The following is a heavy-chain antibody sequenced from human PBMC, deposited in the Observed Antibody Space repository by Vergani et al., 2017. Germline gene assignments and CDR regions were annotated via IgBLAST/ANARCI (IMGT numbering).Heavy chain of an antibody. CDR1: GFTFSGSA. CDR3: TTDGRYYYDSSGYHEFDY. D-gene: IGHD3-22*01. J-gene: IGHJ4*02. CDR2: IRSKANSYAT. Sequence: EVQLVESGGGLVQPGGSLKLSCAASGFTFSGSAMHWVRQASGKGLEWVGRIRSKANSYATAYAASVKGRFTISRDDSKNTAYLQMNSLKTEDTAVYYCTTDGRYYYDSSGYHEFDYWGQGTLVTVSS. V-gene: IGHV3-73*02.